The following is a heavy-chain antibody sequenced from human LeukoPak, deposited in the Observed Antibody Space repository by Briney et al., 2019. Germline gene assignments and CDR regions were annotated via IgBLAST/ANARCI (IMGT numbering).Heavy chain of an antibody. J-gene: IGHJ4*02. CDR1: GFTFSNYA. CDR2: ISYDGSNK. CDR3: ARITVRQTVAGRPFDY. D-gene: IGHD6-13*01. V-gene: IGHV3-30-3*01. Sequence: GGSLRLSCAASGFTFSNYAMHWVRQAPGKGLEWVAVISYDGSNKYYADSVKGRFTISRDNSKNTLYLQMNSLRAEDTAVYYCARITVRQTVAGRPFDYWGQGTLVTVYS.